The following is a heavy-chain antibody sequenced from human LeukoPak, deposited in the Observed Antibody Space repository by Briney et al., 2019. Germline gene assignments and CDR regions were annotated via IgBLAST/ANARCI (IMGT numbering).Heavy chain of an antibody. V-gene: IGHV3-23*01. CDR3: AKDWTLMVSTDY. Sequence: GGSLRLSCAASGFTFSSYAMSWVRQAPGKGLEWVSAISGSGSSTYYADSVKGRFTISRDNSKNTLYLQMNSLRAEDTAVYYCAKDWTLMVSTDYWGQGTLVTVSS. J-gene: IGHJ4*02. CDR1: GFTFSSYA. CDR2: ISGSGSST. D-gene: IGHD2-8*01.